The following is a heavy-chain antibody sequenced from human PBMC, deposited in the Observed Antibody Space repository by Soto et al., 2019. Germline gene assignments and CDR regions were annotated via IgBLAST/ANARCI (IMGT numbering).Heavy chain of an antibody. J-gene: IGHJ6*02. CDR3: ARDGFETGYRFYYGMDV. V-gene: IGHV4-39*02. CDR2: IYYSGST. Sequence: SETLSLTCTVSGGSISSSSYYWGWIRQPPGKGLEWIGSIYYSGSTYYNPSLKSRVTISVDTSKNQFSLKLSSVTAADTAVYYCARDGFETGYRFYYGMDVWGQGTTVTVSS. CDR1: GGSISSSSYY. D-gene: IGHD3-9*01.